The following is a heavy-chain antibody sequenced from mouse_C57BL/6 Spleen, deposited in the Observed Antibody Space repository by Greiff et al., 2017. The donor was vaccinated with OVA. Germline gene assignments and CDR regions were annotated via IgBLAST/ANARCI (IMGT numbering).Heavy chain of an antibody. CDR2: ISSGSSTI. CDR3: ASAAPYYFDY. CDR1: GFTFSDCG. V-gene: IGHV5-17*01. J-gene: IGHJ2*01. Sequence: EVKLVESGGGLVKPGGSLKLSCAASGFTFSDCGMHWVRQAPEKGLEWVAYISSGSSTIYYADTVKGRFTISRDNAKNTLFLQMTSLRSEDTAMYYCASAAPYYFDYWGHGTTLTVSS.